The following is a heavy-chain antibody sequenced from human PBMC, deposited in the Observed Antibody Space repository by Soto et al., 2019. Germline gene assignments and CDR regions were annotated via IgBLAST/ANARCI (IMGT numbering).Heavy chain of an antibody. V-gene: IGHV3-30*18. Sequence: PGGSLRLSCAASGFTFSSYGIHWVRQAPGKGLEWVAVISYDGSNKYYADSVKGRFTISRDNSKNTLYLQMNSLRAEDTAVYYCAKELRVAAAGRYCDYWGQGTLVTVCS. CDR1: GFTFSSYG. J-gene: IGHJ4*02. CDR2: ISYDGSNK. CDR3: AKELRVAAAGRYCDY. D-gene: IGHD6-13*01.